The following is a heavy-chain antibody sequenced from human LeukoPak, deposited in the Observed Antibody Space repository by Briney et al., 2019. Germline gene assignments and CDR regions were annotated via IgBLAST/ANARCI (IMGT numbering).Heavy chain of an antibody. D-gene: IGHD4-17*01. V-gene: IGHV4-30-4*02. J-gene: IGHJ4*02. Sequence: SETLSLTCTVSGGSISCGDYYWSWIRQPPGKGLKWIGYIFYSGNTYYNPSLKSRVPISVDTSKNRFSLKLSSVTAADTAVYYCARGYGAQYYFDYWGQGTLVTVSS. CDR2: IFYSGNT. CDR3: ARGYGAQYYFDY. CDR1: GGSISCGDYY.